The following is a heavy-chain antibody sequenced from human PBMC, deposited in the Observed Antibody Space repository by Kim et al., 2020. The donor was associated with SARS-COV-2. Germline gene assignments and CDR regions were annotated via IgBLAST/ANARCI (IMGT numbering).Heavy chain of an antibody. CDR3: AKDKTQVVPAAMHNHNWYFEL. Sequence: GGSLRLSCAASGFTFSSYAMSWVRQAPGKGLEWVSAISGSGGSTYYADSVKGRFTISRDNSKNTLYLQMNSLRAEDTAVYYCAKDKTQVVPAAMHNHNWYFELWGRGTLVTVSS. D-gene: IGHD2-2*01. V-gene: IGHV3-23*01. CDR2: ISGSGGST. CDR1: GFTFSSYA. J-gene: IGHJ2*01.